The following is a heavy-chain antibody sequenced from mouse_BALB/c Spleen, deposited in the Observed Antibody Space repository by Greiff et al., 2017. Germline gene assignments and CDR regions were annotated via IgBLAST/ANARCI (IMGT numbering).Heavy chain of an antibody. Sequence: QVQLKQSGAELVKPGASVKLSCKASGYTFTSYYMYWVKQRPGQGLEWIGEINPSNGGTNFNEKFKSKATLTVDKSSSTAYMQLSSLTSEDSAVYYCTRDIWYWGQGTLVTVSA. CDR3: TRDIWY. V-gene: IGHV1S81*02. CDR1: GYTFTSYY. J-gene: IGHJ3*01. CDR2: INPSNGGT. D-gene: IGHD1-1*02.